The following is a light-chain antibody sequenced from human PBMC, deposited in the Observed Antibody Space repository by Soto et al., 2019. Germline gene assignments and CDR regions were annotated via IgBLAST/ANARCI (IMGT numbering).Light chain of an antibody. CDR2: GNS. J-gene: IGLJ2*01. CDR3: QSYDSSLSGPVV. V-gene: IGLV1-40*01. CDR1: SSNIGAGYD. Sequence: QSVLTQPRSVSGAPGQWVTISSTGSSSNIGAGYDVHWYQQLPGTAPKLLIYGNSNRPSGVPDRFSGSKSGTSASLAITGLQAEDEADYYCQSYDSSLSGPVVFGGGTKLTVL.